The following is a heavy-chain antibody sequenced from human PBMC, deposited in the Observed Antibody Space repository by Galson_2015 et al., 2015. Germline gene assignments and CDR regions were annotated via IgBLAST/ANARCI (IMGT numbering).Heavy chain of an antibody. CDR3: ARGVGAVTTSWFDP. J-gene: IGHJ5*02. CDR2: INPNSGGT. CDR1: GYTFTGYY. Sequence: SVKVSCKASGYTFTGYYMHWVRQAPGQGLEWMGRINPNSGGTNYAQKFQGRVTMTRDTSISTAYMELSRLRSDGTAVYYCARGVGAVTTSWFDPWGQGTLVTVSS. V-gene: IGHV1-2*06. D-gene: IGHD4-17*01.